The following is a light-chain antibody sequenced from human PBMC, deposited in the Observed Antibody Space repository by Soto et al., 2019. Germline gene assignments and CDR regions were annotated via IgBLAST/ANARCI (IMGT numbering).Light chain of an antibody. J-gene: IGKJ2*01. CDR3: QQYGMSPYT. CDR2: GVS. V-gene: IGKV3-20*01. Sequence: EIVLTQSPGTLSFSPGERATLSGRASQSIYGNFLAWYKQKPGQAPRFFIYGVSSSATGTQNRFSGSGSGTEFNLTISKLEPRDFAVYSCQQYGMSPYTFGQGTKLEIK. CDR1: QSIYGNF.